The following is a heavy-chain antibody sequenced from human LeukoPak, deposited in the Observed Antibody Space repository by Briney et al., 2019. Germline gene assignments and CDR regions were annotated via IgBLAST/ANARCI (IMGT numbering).Heavy chain of an antibody. D-gene: IGHD2-2*02. J-gene: IGHJ5*02. V-gene: IGHV4-59*01. Sequence: SETLSLTCTVSGGSISSYYWSWIRQPPGKGLEWMGYIYYSGRTNYNPSLKSRVTISVDKSKNQFSLKLSSVTAADTAVYYCARESTPNYCSSTSCYTNWFDPWGQGTLVTVSS. CDR2: IYYSGRT. CDR1: GGSISSYY. CDR3: ARESTPNYCSSTSCYTNWFDP.